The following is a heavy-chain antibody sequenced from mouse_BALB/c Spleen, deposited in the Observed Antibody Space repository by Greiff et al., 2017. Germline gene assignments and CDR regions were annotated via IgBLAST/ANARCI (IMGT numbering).Heavy chain of an antibody. CDR3: ARGQLGLPIAY. Sequence: EVQLQQSGAELVKPGASVKLSCTASGFNIKDTYMHWVKQRPEQGLEWIGRIDPANGNTKYDPKFQGKATITADTSSNTAYLQLSSLTSEDTAVYYCARGQLGLPIAYWGQGTLVTVSA. D-gene: IGHD3-2*01. CDR1: GFNIKDTY. V-gene: IGHV14-3*02. J-gene: IGHJ3*01. CDR2: IDPANGNT.